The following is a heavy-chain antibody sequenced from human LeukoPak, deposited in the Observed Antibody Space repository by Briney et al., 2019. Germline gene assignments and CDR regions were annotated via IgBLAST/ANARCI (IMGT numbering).Heavy chain of an antibody. V-gene: IGHV1-24*01. CDR1: GYTLTYLA. CDR2: FDPEDGET. Sequence: ASVKVSCKISGYTLTYLAIHWVRQAPGKGLEWMGGFDPEDGETIYAQHFQGRVTMTQDTSTDTAYMELNSLASEDTAVYFCATESGIYYSLHWGQGTLVIVSS. CDR3: ATESGIYYSLH. D-gene: IGHD1-26*01. J-gene: IGHJ4*02.